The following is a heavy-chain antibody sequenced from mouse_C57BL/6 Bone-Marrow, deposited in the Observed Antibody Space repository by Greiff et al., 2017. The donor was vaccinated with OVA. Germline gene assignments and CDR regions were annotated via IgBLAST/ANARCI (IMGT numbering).Heavy chain of an antibody. J-gene: IGHJ2*01. Sequence: VQLQQPGAELVKPGASVKLSCKASGYTFTSYWMQWVKQRPGQGLEWIGEIDPSDSYTNYNQKFKGKATLTVDTSSSTAYMQLSSLTSEDSAVYYCARGGYFDYWGQGTTLTVSP. CDR3: ARGGYFDY. CDR1: GYTFTSYW. CDR2: IDPSDSYT. V-gene: IGHV1-50*01.